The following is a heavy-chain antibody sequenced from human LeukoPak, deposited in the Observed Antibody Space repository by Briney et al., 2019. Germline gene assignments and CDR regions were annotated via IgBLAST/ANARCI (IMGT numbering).Heavy chain of an antibody. CDR3: ARSTTVVAFNWFDL. CDR2: IYPGDSDT. Sequence: GESLKISCKGSGYSFTNYWIGWVRQMPGKGLEWMGIIYPGDSDTRYSPSFQGQDTISADKSINTAYLQWSSLKASDTAMYYCARSTTVVAFNWFDLWGQGTLVTVSS. V-gene: IGHV5-51*01. D-gene: IGHD4-23*01. CDR1: GYSFTNYW. J-gene: IGHJ5*02.